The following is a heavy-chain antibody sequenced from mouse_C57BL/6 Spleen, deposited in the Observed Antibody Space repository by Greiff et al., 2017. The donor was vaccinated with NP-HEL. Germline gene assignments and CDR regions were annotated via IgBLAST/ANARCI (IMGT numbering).Heavy chain of an antibody. D-gene: IGHD3-2*02. CDR1: GFTFSSYG. Sequence: EVQVVESGGDLVKPGGSLKLSCAASGFTFSSYGMSWVRQTPDKRLEWVATISSGGSYTYYPDSVQGRFTISRDTAKNTLYLQMSSLKSEDTAMYYCARRRVDSSGYGFAYWGQGTLVTVSA. J-gene: IGHJ3*01. CDR2: ISSGGSYT. CDR3: ARRRVDSSGYGFAY. V-gene: IGHV5-6*01.